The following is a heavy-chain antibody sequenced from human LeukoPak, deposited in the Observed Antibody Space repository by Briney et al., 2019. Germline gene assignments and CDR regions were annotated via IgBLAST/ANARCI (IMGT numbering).Heavy chain of an antibody. V-gene: IGHV3-23*01. CDR2: ISGSGGNK. Sequence: GGSLRLSCAASGFTFSSYAMSWVRQAPGKGLEWVSGISGSGGNKYYADSVKGRFTVSRDNSKNTLYLQMNSLRAEDTAVYYCAKDLGIVVLGYFQHWGQGALVTVSS. D-gene: IGHD3-22*01. J-gene: IGHJ1*01. CDR1: GFTFSSYA. CDR3: AKDLGIVVLGYFQH.